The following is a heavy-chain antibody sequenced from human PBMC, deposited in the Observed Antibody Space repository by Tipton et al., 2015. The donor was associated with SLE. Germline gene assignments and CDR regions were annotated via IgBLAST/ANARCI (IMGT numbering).Heavy chain of an antibody. V-gene: IGHV3-9*01. CDR1: GFTFDDYV. Sequence: SLRLSCAASGFTFDDYVMHWVRQAPGKGLEWVAGISWNSGRLAYADSVKGRFTISRDNAKNSLYLQMTNLGSEDSALYFCARATSATVVTQDYFDYWGQGTLVTVSS. CDR3: ARATSATVVTQDYFDY. CDR2: ISWNSGRL. J-gene: IGHJ4*02. D-gene: IGHD4-23*01.